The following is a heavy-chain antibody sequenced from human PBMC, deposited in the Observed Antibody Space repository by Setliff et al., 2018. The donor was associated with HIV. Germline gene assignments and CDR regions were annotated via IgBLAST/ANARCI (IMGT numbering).Heavy chain of an antibody. J-gene: IGHJ5*02. Sequence: ETLSLTCTVSGGSISSYYWSWIRQPPGKGLEWIGYINTSGTTNYNPSLKSRVTISVDTSKNQFSLKLSSVTAADTAVYFCARQTYYYDNSGHNWFDPWGQGTLGTVS. CDR3: ARQTYYYDNSGHNWFDP. D-gene: IGHD3-22*01. V-gene: IGHV4-4*09. CDR2: INTSGTT. CDR1: GGSISSYY.